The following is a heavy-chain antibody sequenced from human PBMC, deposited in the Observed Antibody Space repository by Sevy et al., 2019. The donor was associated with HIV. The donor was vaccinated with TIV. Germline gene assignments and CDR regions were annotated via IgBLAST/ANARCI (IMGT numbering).Heavy chain of an antibody. Sequence: GGSLRLSCAASGFTFSSYWMSWVRQAPGKGLEWVANIKQDGSEKYYVDSVKGRFTISKDNAKNSLYLQMNSLRAEDTTVDYCARLSRVGYCSSTSCAIYRPRDYYDGMDVWGQGTTVTVSS. CDR3: ARLSRVGYCSSTSCAIYRPRDYYDGMDV. J-gene: IGHJ6*02. D-gene: IGHD2-2*01. CDR2: IKQDGSEK. V-gene: IGHV3-7*01. CDR1: GFTFSSYW.